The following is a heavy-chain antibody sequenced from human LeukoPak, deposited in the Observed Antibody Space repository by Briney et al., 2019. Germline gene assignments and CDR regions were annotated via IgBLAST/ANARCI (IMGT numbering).Heavy chain of an antibody. Sequence: GGSLRLSCAASGFTFSSYAMSWVRQAPGKGLEWVSAISGSGGSTYYADSVKGRFTISRDNSKNTLYLRMNSLRAEDTAVYYCAKDHGDYESYYFDYWGQGTRVTVSS. D-gene: IGHD4-17*01. J-gene: IGHJ4*02. CDR3: AKDHGDYESYYFDY. V-gene: IGHV3-23*01. CDR1: GFTFSSYA. CDR2: ISGSGGST.